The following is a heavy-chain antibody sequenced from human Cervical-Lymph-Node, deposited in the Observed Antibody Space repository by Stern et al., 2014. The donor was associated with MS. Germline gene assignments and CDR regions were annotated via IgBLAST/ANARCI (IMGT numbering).Heavy chain of an antibody. CDR2: FYDSGST. V-gene: IGHV4-61*01. CDR1: GGSVSSGSHY. J-gene: IGHJ4*02. D-gene: IGHD1-26*01. CDR3: ARDLGPTAAYGY. Sequence: VQLEESGPGLVKPSETLSLTCSVSGGSVSSGSHYWSWIRQPPGKGLEWIGYFYDSGSTNYNPALKSRVTVSLDTAKNQFSLKLTSLTAADTAIYYCARDLGPTAAYGYWGQGILVTVSS.